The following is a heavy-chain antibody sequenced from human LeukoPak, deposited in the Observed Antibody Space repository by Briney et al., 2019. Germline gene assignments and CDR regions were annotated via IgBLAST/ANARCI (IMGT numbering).Heavy chain of an antibody. J-gene: IGHJ4*02. CDR3: ARQGTSIVGATIDY. CDR1: GGSIRGSTYY. CDR2: IYYSGIT. D-gene: IGHD1-26*01. V-gene: IGHV4-39*01. Sequence: SETLSLTCTVSGGSIRGSTYYWGWIRQPPGKGLEWIGNIYYSGITYYNPSLKSRVTIYVDTSKNQFSLKLTSVTAADTALYYCARQGTSIVGATIDYWGQGTLVTVSS.